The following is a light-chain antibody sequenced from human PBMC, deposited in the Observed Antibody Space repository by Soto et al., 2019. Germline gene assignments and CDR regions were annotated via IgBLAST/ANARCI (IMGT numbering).Light chain of an antibody. CDR3: QQYGRSPYT. CDR1: QSVISSC. J-gene: IGKJ2*01. CDR2: DAS. V-gene: IGKV3-20*01. Sequence: EVVLTQSPGTLSLSPGERATLSCRASQSVISSCLAWYQQKPGQAPRLLIYDASSRATGIPDRFSGSGSGTDFTLTISRLEPEDFAVYFCQQYGRSPYTFGQGTKLEIK.